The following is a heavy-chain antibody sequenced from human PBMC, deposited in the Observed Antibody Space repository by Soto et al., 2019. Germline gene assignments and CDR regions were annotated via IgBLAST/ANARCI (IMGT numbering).Heavy chain of an antibody. D-gene: IGHD1-7*01. J-gene: IGHJ6*02. Sequence: ASVKVSCKASGYIFTGYHMHWVRQAPGQGLEWMGWINPNSGGTKYAQKFQGRVTMTRDTSISTAYMELSSLRSDDTAVYYCAREELPNYYYGMDVWGQGTTVTVS. CDR2: INPNSGGT. CDR1: GYIFTGYH. V-gene: IGHV1-2*02. CDR3: AREELPNYYYGMDV.